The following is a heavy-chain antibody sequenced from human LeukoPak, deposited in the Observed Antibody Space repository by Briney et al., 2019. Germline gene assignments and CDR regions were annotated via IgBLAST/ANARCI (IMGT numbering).Heavy chain of an antibody. CDR3: VRAPAEVDY. Sequence: GGSLRLSCAASGFTFSDYYMGWIRQAPGKGLEWVAFITSSGSTIYYADSVKGRLYISRDNAKKSQYLQMNSLRVEDTAVYYCVRAPAEVDYWGPGTLVTVSS. D-gene: IGHD6-13*01. CDR1: GFTFSDYY. CDR2: ITSSGSTI. V-gene: IGHV3-11*01. J-gene: IGHJ4*02.